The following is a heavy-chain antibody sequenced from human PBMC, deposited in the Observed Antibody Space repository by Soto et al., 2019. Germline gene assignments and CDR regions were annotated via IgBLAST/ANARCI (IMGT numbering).Heavy chain of an antibody. J-gene: IGHJ4*02. CDR2: IYYSGST. Sequence: TLSLTCTVSGGSISSGGYYWSWIRQHPGKGLEWIGYIYYSGSTYYNPSLKSRVTISVDTSKNQFSLKLSSVTAADTAVCYCARASVATIDQYYFDYWGQGTLVTVSS. V-gene: IGHV4-31*03. CDR3: ARASVATIDQYYFDY. D-gene: IGHD5-12*01. CDR1: GGSISSGGYY.